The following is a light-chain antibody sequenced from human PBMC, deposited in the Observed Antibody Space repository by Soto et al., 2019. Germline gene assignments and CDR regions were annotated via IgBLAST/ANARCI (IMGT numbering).Light chain of an antibody. CDR2: SVS. CDR3: QQYNNWPRT. V-gene: IGKV3-15*01. CDR1: QSISTY. J-gene: IGKJ2*01. Sequence: MTQSPSTLSASVGDRVAITCRASQSISTYLAWYQQKPGQAPRLLIYSVSTRATDIPARFSGSGSGTEFTLTISSLQSEDFAVYYCQQYNNWPRTFGQGTNLEIK.